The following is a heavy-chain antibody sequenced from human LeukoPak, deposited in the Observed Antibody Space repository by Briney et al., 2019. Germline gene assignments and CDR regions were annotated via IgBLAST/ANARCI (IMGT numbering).Heavy chain of an antibody. CDR2: ISYDGSNK. J-gene: IGHJ4*02. D-gene: IGHD6-13*01. CDR3: ARGGYSSSTIDY. Sequence: PPGGSLRLSCAASGFTFSSYGMHWVRQAPGKGLEWVAVISYDGSNKYYADSVKGRFTISRDNSKNTLYLQMNSLRAEDTAVYYCARGGYSSSTIDYWGQGTLVTVSS. CDR1: GFTFSSYG. V-gene: IGHV3-30*03.